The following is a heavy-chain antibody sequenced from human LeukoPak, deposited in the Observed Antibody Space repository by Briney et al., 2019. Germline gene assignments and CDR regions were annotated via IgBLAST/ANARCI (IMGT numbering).Heavy chain of an antibody. Sequence: ASVKVSCKASGYTFTSYGISWVRQAPGQGLEWMGWINPNSGGTNYAQKFQGRVTMTRDTSISTAYMELSRLRSDDTAVYYCARVTRYYDILTGYSYFDYWGQGTLVTVSS. J-gene: IGHJ4*02. CDR2: INPNSGGT. CDR3: ARVTRYYDILTGYSYFDY. V-gene: IGHV1-2*02. CDR1: GYTFTSYG. D-gene: IGHD3-9*01.